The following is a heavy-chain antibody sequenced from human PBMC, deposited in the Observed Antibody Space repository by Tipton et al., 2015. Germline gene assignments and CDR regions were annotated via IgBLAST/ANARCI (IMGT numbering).Heavy chain of an antibody. CDR3: ACHDYDLLTRDYQTVDS. J-gene: IGHJ4*02. Sequence: TLSLTCAVSAYSISTDYYWVWIRQPPGKGLEWIGAISHSGKTYSNPSLKSRVTISADTSKNQFSLRLTSVTAADTAVYYCACHDYDLLTRDYQTVDSWGQGTLVTVSS. CDR2: ISHSGKT. D-gene: IGHD3-9*01. CDR1: AYSISTDYY. V-gene: IGHV4-38-2*01.